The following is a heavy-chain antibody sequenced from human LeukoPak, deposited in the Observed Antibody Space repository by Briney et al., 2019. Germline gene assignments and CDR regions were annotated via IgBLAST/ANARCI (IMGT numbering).Heavy chain of an antibody. CDR1: GYTLTELS. V-gene: IGHV1-24*01. CDR3: ATGWELRGYYYYYMDV. J-gene: IGHJ6*03. CDR2: FDPEDGET. Sequence: ASVKVSCKVSGYTLTELSMHWVRQAPGKGLEWMGGFDPEDGETIYAQKFQGRVTMTEDTSTDTAYMELSSLRSEDTAVYYCATGWELRGYYYYYMDVWGNGTTVTVSS. D-gene: IGHD1-26*01.